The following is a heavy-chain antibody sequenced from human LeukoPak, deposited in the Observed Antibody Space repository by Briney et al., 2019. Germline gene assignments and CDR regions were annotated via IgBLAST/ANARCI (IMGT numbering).Heavy chain of an antibody. CDR1: GFTFSSYA. V-gene: IGHV3-7*01. CDR2: IKQDGSEK. J-gene: IGHJ4*02. Sequence: GGSLRLSCAASGFTFSSYAMSWVRQAPGKGLEWVANIKQDGSEKYYVDSVKGRFTISRDNAKNSLYLQMNSLRAEDTAVYYCARQYYSSSWLDYWGQGTLVTVSS. D-gene: IGHD6-13*01. CDR3: ARQYYSSSWLDY.